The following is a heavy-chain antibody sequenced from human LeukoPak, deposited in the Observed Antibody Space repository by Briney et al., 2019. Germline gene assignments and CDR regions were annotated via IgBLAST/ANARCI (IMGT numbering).Heavy chain of an antibody. CDR3: ARSPLLMTTFDY. Sequence: ASVKVSCKASGYTFTSYDINWVRQATGQGLEWMGWMNPNSGNTGYAQKFQGRVTITRNTSISTAYMELSSLRSEDTAVYYCARSPLLMTTFDYWGQGTLVTVSS. CDR1: GYTFTSYD. D-gene: IGHD4-11*01. V-gene: IGHV1-8*03. CDR2: MNPNSGNT. J-gene: IGHJ4*02.